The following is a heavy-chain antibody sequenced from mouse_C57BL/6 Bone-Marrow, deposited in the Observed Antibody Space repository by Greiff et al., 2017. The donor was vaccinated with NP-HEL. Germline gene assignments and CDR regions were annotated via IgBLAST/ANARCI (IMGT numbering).Heavy chain of an antibody. V-gene: IGHV1-55*01. CDR1: GYTFTSYW. J-gene: IGHJ2*01. CDR2: IYPGSGST. D-gene: IGHD1-1*01. CDR3: ARGDYGSSSLFDY. Sequence: QVQLQQSGAELVKPGASVKMSCKASGYTFTSYWITWVKQRPGQGLEWIGDIYPGSGSTNYNEKFKSKATLTVDTSSSTAYMQLSSLTSEDSAVYYCARGDYGSSSLFDYWGQGTTLTVSS.